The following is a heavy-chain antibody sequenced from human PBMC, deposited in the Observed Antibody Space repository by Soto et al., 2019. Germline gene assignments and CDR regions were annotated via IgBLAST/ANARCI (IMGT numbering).Heavy chain of an antibody. D-gene: IGHD2-15*01. Sequence: GGSLRLSCAASGFTFSSYAMHWVRQAPGKGLEWVAVISYDGSNKYYADSVKGRFTISRDNSKNTLYLQMNSLRAEDTAVYYCAREGRCSGGSCYPDTFDYWGQGTLVTVSS. CDR1: GFTFSSYA. J-gene: IGHJ4*02. V-gene: IGHV3-30-3*01. CDR2: ISYDGSNK. CDR3: AREGRCSGGSCYPDTFDY.